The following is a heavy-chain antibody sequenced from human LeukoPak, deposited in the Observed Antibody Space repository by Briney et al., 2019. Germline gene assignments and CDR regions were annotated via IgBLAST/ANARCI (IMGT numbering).Heavy chain of an antibody. CDR1: GYTLTELS. CDR3: ATGGYNWNDVAGWFDP. V-gene: IGHV1-24*01. J-gene: IGHJ5*02. CDR2: FDPEDGET. Sequence: ASVKVSCKVSGYTLTELSMHWVRQAPGKGLEWMGGFDPEDGETIYAQKFQGRVTMTEDTSTDTAYMELSSLRSEDTAVYYCATGGYNWNDVAGWFDPWGQGTPVTVSS. D-gene: IGHD1-1*01.